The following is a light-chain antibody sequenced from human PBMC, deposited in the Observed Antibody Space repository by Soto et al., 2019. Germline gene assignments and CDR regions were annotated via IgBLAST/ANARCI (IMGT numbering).Light chain of an antibody. CDR3: QKYNRAPFT. V-gene: IGKV1-27*01. Sequence: DIQMTQSPPSLSASVGDRVTITCRASQDISNFLVWFQQKPGQVPNLLIYGASTLQSGVPSRFSGSGSGTDFTLTISSLRPEDVATYFCQKYNRAPFTFGPGTTVDIK. CDR2: GAS. CDR1: QDISNF. J-gene: IGKJ3*01.